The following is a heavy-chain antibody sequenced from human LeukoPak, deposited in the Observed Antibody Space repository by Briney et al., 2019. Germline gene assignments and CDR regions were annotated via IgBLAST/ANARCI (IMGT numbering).Heavy chain of an antibody. CDR2: IRYDGSNK. J-gene: IGHJ4*02. CDR3: AKDLRRDIVVVPAANLNY. CDR1: GFTFSSYG. V-gene: IGHV3-30*02. Sequence: PGGSLRLSCAASGFTFSSYGMHWVRQAPGKGLEWVAFIRYDGSNKYYADSVKGRFTISRDNSKNTLYLQMNSLRAEDTAVYYCAKDLRRDIVVVPAANLNYWGQGTLVTVSS. D-gene: IGHD2-2*01.